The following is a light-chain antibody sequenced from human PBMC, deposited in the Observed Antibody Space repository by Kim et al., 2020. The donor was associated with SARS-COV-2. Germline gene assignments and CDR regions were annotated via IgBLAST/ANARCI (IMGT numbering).Light chain of an antibody. CDR2: EVS. Sequence: QSALTQSASVSGSPGQSITISCTGTSSDVGSYNLVSWYQQHPGKAPKLMIYEVSKRPSGVSNRFSGSKSGNTASLTISGLQAEDEADYYCCSYAGSSTPVLFGVGTQLTVL. CDR1: SSDVGSYNL. J-gene: IGLJ2*01. CDR3: CSYAGSSTPVL. V-gene: IGLV2-23*02.